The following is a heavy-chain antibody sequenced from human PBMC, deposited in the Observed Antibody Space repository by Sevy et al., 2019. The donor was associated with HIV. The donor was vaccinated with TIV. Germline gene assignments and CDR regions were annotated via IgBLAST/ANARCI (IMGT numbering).Heavy chain of an antibody. CDR3: ASLLTPAGGY. D-gene: IGHD2-2*01. CDR1: GFTFSNSA. Sequence: GESLKISCAASGFTFSNSAMNWVRQAPGKGLEWVSGISGSGGRTYYAESGKGRFTISRDNSKNTLYLQMNSLRAEDTATYYCASLLTPAGGYWGQGTLVTVSS. J-gene: IGHJ4*02. CDR2: ISGSGGRT. V-gene: IGHV3-23*01.